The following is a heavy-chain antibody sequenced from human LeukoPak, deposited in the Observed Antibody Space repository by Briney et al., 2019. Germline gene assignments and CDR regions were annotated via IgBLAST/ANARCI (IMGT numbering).Heavy chain of an antibody. Sequence: SETLXLTCTVSGASVRSHYWXXXXXXPXXXXXXXGYXXXXGRTNYNXXXXXXXXISLXXXKNQFSLRLTAVTAADTAVYYCARRDGDNYDFDYWGQGILVTVSS. V-gene: IGHV4-59*02. CDR2: XXXXGRT. CDR1: GASVRSHY. J-gene: IGHJ4*02. D-gene: IGHD5-24*01. CDR3: ARRDGDNYDFDY.